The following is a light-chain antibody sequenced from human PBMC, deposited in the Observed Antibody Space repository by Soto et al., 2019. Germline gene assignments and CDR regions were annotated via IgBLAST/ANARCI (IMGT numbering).Light chain of an antibody. CDR1: SSDVGGYNY. CDR2: KVS. CDR3: SSYTSSSTRV. V-gene: IGLV2-14*01. Sequence: QSALTQPASVSGSPGQSITISCTGTSSDVGGYNYVSWYQQHPGKAPKLIIYKVSNRPSGVSNRFSGSKSGNTASLTISGLQAEDGADYYCSSYTSSSTRVFGGGTKLTVL. J-gene: IGLJ2*01.